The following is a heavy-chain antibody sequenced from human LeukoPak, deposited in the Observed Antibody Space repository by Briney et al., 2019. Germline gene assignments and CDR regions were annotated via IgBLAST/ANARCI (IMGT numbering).Heavy chain of an antibody. J-gene: IGHJ4*02. D-gene: IGHD2-15*01. V-gene: IGHV3-30*18. CDR3: AKEGCSGACAEDYFDN. CDR2: ISSDGGAK. CDR1: GFTFTSYS. Sequence: GRSLRLSCAASGFTFTSYSIHWVRQTPGKGLEWITVISSDGGAKFYADSVKGRFTISRDNSKNTGYLQMNSLRAEDSAVYYCAKEGCSGACAEDYFDNWGQGTLVTVAS.